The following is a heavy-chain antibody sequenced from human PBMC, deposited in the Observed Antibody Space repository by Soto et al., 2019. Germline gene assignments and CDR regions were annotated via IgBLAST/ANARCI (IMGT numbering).Heavy chain of an antibody. D-gene: IGHD6-6*01. V-gene: IGHV3-23*01. CDR3: AREGSSYSFYYGMGV. CDR2: LSGSGVST. Sequence: GGSLRLSCAASGFTFRDYAMSWVRQAPGKGLGWVAGLSGSGVSTYYAESVKGRFTISRDNSKNMLYLQMNSLRVEDTAVYYCAREGSSYSFYYGMGVWGQGTTGTVS. CDR1: GFTFRDYA. J-gene: IGHJ6*02.